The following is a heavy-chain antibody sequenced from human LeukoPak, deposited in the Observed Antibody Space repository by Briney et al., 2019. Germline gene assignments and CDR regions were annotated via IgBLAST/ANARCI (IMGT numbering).Heavy chain of an antibody. V-gene: IGHV3-53*01. CDR1: GFTVITND. D-gene: IGHD1-14*01. Sequence: GGSLRLSCAASGFTVITNDMTWVRQAPGKGLEWVSVLYSDGNTKYADSVQGRFTISRDNSKNTLYLEMNSLSPDDTAVYYCARGVEPLAANTLAYWGQGTLVTVSA. J-gene: IGHJ4*02. CDR3: ARGVEPLAANTLAY. CDR2: LYSDGNT.